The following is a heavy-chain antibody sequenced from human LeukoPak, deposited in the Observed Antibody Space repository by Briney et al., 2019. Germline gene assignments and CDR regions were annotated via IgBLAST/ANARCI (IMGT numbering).Heavy chain of an antibody. D-gene: IGHD3-22*01. CDR3: ARDLDYYDRSGYGH. J-gene: IGHJ4*02. V-gene: IGHV3-53*01. CDR1: GFTFSTNY. CDR2: IYSGGSP. Sequence: GGSLRLSCAASGFTFSTNYMSWVRQAPGEGLEWVSVIYSGGSPYYADSVKGRFTISRDNSKNTLYLQMNSLRAEDTAVYYCARDLDYYDRSGYGHWGQGTLVTVSS.